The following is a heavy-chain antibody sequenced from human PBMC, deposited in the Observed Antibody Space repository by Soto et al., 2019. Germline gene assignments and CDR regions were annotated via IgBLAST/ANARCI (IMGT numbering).Heavy chain of an antibody. Sequence: QVQLVESGGGVVQPGRSLRLSCAASGFTFSSYGMHWVRQAPGKGLEWVAVIWYDGSNNYYADSVKCRFTISRDNSKNTLYLPMNSLRAEYTAVYYCARDLNTLSYAFDIWGQGTKVTVSS. J-gene: IGHJ3*02. CDR3: ARDLNTLSYAFDI. CDR2: IWYDGSNN. CDR1: GFTFSSYG. V-gene: IGHV3-33*01. D-gene: IGHD6-6*01.